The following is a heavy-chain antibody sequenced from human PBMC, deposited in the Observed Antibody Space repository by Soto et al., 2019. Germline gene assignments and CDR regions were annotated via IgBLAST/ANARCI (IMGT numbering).Heavy chain of an antibody. CDR3: ARAYLHYYGSGSYYNYYYHGMDV. CDR1: GGSISSSNW. J-gene: IGHJ6*02. D-gene: IGHD3-10*01. Sequence: SSETLSLTCAVSGGSISSSNWWSWVRQPPGKGLEWIGEIYHSGSTNYNPSLKSRVTISVDKSKNQFSLKLSSVTAADTAVYYCARAYLHYYGSGSYYNYYYHGMDVWGQGTTVTVSS. CDR2: IYHSGST. V-gene: IGHV4-4*02.